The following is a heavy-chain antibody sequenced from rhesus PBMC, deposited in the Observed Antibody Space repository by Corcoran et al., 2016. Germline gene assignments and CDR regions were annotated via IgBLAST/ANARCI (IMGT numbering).Heavy chain of an antibody. CDR3: AREGISSATGGLDS. Sequence: QVQLVQSGAEEKKPGSSVKGSCKASGYIFTDYYKHWVRQAPRQGLQGGGRISPSRANTKYAHKFQGRVTMTRATSTNTAYMELSSFRAEDTAMYYCAREGISSATGGLDSWGQGVVVTVSS. V-gene: IGHV1S2*01. CDR2: ISPSRANT. CDR1: GYIFTDYY. J-gene: IGHJ6*01. D-gene: IGHD6-43*01.